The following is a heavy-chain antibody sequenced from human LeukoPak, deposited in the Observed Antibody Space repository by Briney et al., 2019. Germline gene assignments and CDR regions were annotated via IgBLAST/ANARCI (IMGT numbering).Heavy chain of an antibody. Sequence: GGSLILSCAASGFTFSDYYMSWIRQAPGKGLEWVSSISSSSIHIYYTDSVKGRFTISRDNAKNSLYLQMNSLRAEGTAVYYCARDPARGMDVWGQGTTVTVSS. CDR2: ISSSSIHI. J-gene: IGHJ6*02. CDR3: ARDPARGMDV. V-gene: IGHV3-11*06. CDR1: GFTFSDYY.